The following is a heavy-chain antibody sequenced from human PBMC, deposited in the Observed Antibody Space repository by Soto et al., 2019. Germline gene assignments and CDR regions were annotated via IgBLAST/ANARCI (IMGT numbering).Heavy chain of an antibody. CDR1: GFRFNSYS. Sequence: KPGGSLRLSCEASGFRFNSYSMNWVRQAPQKGLEWVSLIDARSNYIYYADSVKGRFTISRDNARNSLYLQMDSLRVEDTAVYYCVRENEMAGATSAFEYGGQGTPVTVSS. D-gene: IGHD1-26*01. CDR2: IDARSNYI. J-gene: IGHJ4*02. V-gene: IGHV3-21*06. CDR3: VRENEMAGATSAFEY.